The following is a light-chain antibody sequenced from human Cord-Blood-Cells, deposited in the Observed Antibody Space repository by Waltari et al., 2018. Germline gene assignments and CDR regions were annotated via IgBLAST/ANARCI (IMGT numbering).Light chain of an antibody. CDR2: WAS. CDR1: QSVLYSSNNKNY. V-gene: IGKV4-1*01. Sequence: DIVMTQSPDSLPVSLGERATINCKSSQSVLYSSNNKNYLAWYQQKPGKPPKLLIYWASTRESWVPDRFSGSGSGTDFTLTISSLQAEDVAVYYCQQYYSTPLTFGGGTKVEIK. J-gene: IGKJ4*01. CDR3: QQYYSTPLT.